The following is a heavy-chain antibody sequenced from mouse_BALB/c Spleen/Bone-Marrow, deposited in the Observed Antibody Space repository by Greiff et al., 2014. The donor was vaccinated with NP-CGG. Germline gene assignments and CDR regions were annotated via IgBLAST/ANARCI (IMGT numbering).Heavy chain of an antibody. J-gene: IGHJ3*01. CDR1: DFNVKDAY. V-gene: IGHV14-3*02. CDR2: IDPANVNT. Sequence: EVQLVESGAELVKPGASVKLSCTASDFNVKDAYMHWVKQRPEQGLEWIGRIDPANVNTKYDTKFQGKATITADTSSNTAYLLLSXXXSEDTAVYYCAVYYYGRSSFAYWGQGTLVTVSA. CDR3: AVYYYGRSSFAY. D-gene: IGHD1-1*01.